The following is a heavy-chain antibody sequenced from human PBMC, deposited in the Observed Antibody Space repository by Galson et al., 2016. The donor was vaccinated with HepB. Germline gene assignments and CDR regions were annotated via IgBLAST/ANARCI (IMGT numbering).Heavy chain of an antibody. CDR2: TYFRSYWYK. CDR3: ARDVRGQWRPLFDY. CDR1: GDSVSSSDSA. J-gene: IGHJ4*02. Sequence: CAISGDSVSSSDSAWNWLRQSPSRGLEWLGRTYFRSYWYKEYAVFVRSRITINTDKSKNQFSLKLTSVTAADTAVYYCARDVRGQWRPLFDYWGQGTLVAVSS. D-gene: IGHD6-19*01. V-gene: IGHV6-1*01.